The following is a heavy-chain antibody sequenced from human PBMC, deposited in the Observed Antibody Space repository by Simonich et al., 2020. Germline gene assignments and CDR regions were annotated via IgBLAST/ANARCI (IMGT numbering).Heavy chain of an antibody. CDR2: IYSGGST. D-gene: IGHD3-10*01. Sequence: EVQLVESGGGLVQPGGSLRLSCAASGFTVSSNYMSWVRQAPGKGLEGVSVIYSGGSTYYADYVKGRFTIARHNSKNTLYLQMNSLRAEDTAVYYCARSAYGGFDYWGQGTLVTVSS. CDR1: GFTVSSNY. V-gene: IGHV3-53*04. J-gene: IGHJ4*02. CDR3: ARSAYGGFDY.